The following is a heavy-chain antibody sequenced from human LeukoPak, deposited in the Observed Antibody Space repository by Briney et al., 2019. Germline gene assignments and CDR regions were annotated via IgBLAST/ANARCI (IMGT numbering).Heavy chain of an antibody. CDR3: ARGRSSGSYLG. CDR2: INAGNGNT. J-gene: IGHJ4*02. Sequence: ASVKVSCKASGYTFTSYAMHWVRQAPGQRLEWMGWINAGNGNTKYSQKFQGRVTMTRDTSTSTVYMELSSLRSEDTAVYYCARGRSSGSYLGWGQGTLVTVSS. D-gene: IGHD1-26*01. CDR1: GYTFTSYA. V-gene: IGHV1-3*01.